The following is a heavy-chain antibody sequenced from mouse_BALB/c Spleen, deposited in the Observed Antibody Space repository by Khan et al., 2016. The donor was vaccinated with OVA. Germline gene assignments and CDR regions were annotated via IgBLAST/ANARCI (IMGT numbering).Heavy chain of an antibody. CDR2: IYPGNNET. Sequence: VQLKESGTVLARPGASVKMSCKTSGYTFSSYLIHWVKQRPGQGLEWIGDIYPGNNETTYNQNFEDKAKLTAGTSASTAYMELSSLTNGDFAVYYCTRGGYSSFAYWGQGTLVTVSA. V-gene: IGHV1-5*01. CDR3: TRGGYSSFAY. CDR1: GYTFSSYL. J-gene: IGHJ3*01. D-gene: IGHD2-12*01.